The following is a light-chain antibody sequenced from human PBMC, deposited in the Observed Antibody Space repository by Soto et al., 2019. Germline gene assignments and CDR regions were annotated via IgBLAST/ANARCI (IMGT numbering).Light chain of an antibody. Sequence: IVMTQSPATLSVSPGERATLSCRASQTVSNNLVWYQQKPGQAPRLLIYGASTRATGIPARFSGSGSGTEFTLTISSLQSEDSAIYYCQQDNNWPRTFGQGTRVEMK. J-gene: IGKJ1*01. CDR2: GAS. CDR1: QTVSNN. V-gene: IGKV3-15*01. CDR3: QQDNNWPRT.